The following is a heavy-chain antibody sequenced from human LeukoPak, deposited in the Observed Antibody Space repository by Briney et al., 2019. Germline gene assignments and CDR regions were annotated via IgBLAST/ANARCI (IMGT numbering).Heavy chain of an antibody. D-gene: IGHD6-13*01. V-gene: IGHV3-23*01. CDR3: ANSKPLSSWYDY. J-gene: IGHJ4*02. CDR2: ISGSGGST. CDR1: LFTLSGSV. Sequence: GGALRLTCAHPLFTLSGSVLCCVRQAPVKGLERVSAISGSGGSTYYADSVKGRFTISRDNSKNTLYLQMNSLRAEDTAVYYCANSKPLSSWYDYWGQGTLVTVSS.